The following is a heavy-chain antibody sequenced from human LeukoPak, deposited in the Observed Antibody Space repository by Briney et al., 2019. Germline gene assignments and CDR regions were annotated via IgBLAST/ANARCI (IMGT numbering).Heavy chain of an antibody. J-gene: IGHJ4*02. CDR2: IYPGDSDT. V-gene: IGHV5-51*01. D-gene: IGHD2-15*01. CDR3: ARRYCSGGVCYYYFDY. Sequence: GGSLKISCKGSGYNFTTYWIAWVRQMPGKGLGWMGNIYPGDSDTRYSPSFQGQVTISADKSISTAFLQWSSLKASDTAMYYCARRYCSGGVCYYYFDYWGQGTLVTVTS. CDR1: GYNFTTYW.